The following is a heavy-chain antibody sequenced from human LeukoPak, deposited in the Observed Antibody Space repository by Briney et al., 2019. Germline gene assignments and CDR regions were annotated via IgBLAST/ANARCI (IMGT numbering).Heavy chain of an antibody. CDR3: ARGTRHDILTGQPDAFDI. CDR2: ISYDGSNK. Sequence: LPGGSLRLSCAASGFTFSSYAMHWVRQAPGKGLEWVAVISYDGSNKYYADSVKGRFTISRDNSKNTLCLQMNSLRAEDTAVYYCARGTRHDILTGQPDAFDIWGQGTMVTVSS. D-gene: IGHD3-9*01. V-gene: IGHV3-30-3*01. CDR1: GFTFSSYA. J-gene: IGHJ3*02.